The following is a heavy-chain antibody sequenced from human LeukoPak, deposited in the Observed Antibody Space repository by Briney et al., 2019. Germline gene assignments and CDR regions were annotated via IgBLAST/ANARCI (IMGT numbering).Heavy chain of an antibody. CDR1: GGSTSSSS. CDR2: IYTSGST. Sequence: SETLSLTCTVSGGSTSSSSWSWFRQPPGKGLEWIGYIYTSGSTGYNPSLKGRVTISAGTSKNQISLNLNAVTAADTAVYYCARQTLVLPGWYFDLWGRGTLVTVSS. D-gene: IGHD4/OR15-4a*01. J-gene: IGHJ2*01. V-gene: IGHV4-4*09. CDR3: ARQTLVLPGWYFDL.